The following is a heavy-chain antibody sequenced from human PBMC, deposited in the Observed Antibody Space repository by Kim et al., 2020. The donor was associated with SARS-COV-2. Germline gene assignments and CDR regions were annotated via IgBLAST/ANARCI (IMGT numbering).Heavy chain of an antibody. CDR3: ARGPQTLHPGRVLPSGL. D-gene: IGHD1-26*01. CDR1: GFTFSSYS. CDR2: ISSSSSYI. J-gene: IGHJ3*01. V-gene: IGHV3-21*01. Sequence: GGSLRLSCAASGFTFSSYSMNWVRQAPGKGLEWVSSISSSSSYIYYADSVKGRFTISRDNAKNSMYLQMNSLRAEDTAVYYCARGPQTLHPGRVLPSGLWGQGTMVTVSS.